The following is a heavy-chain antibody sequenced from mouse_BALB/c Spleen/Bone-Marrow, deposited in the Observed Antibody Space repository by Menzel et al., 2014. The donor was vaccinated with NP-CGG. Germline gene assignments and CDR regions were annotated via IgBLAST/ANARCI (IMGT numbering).Heavy chain of an antibody. D-gene: IGHD2-3*01. V-gene: IGHV1-69*02. CDR3: TRDGSPFAY. CDR2: IDPSDSET. Sequence: VQLQQSGAELVKPGAPVKLSCKASGYTFTSYWMNWVKQRPGRGLEWIGRIDPSDSETHYNQKFKDKATLTVDKSSSTAYMQLSSPTSEDSAVYYCTRDGSPFAYWGQGTLVTVSA. CDR1: GYTFTSYW. J-gene: IGHJ3*01.